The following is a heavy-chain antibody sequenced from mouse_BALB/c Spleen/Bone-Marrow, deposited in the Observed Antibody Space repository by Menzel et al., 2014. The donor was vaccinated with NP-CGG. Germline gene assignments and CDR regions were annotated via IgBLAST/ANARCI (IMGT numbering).Heavy chain of an antibody. CDR1: GYTFTDSV. Sequence: VQLQQSGPELVKPGASVKMSCKASGYTFTDSVISWVKQRTGQGLEWIGEIYPGSGSTYYNEKFKGKATLTADKSSNTAYMQRSSLTSEDSAVYFCTRAKDDDDKSAWFAHWAQSTLVPVTA. CDR3: TRAKDDDDKSAWFAH. CDR2: IYPGSGST. V-gene: IGHV1-77*01. J-gene: IGHJ3*01. D-gene: IGHD2-4*01.